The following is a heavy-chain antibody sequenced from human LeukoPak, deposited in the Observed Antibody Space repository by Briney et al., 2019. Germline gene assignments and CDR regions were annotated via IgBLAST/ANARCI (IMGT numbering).Heavy chain of an antibody. CDR1: GGSISSSSYY. D-gene: IGHD3-3*01. J-gene: IGHJ4*02. CDR2: IYYSGST. Sequence: SETLSLTCTVSGGSISSSSYYWGWIRQPPGKGLEWIGSIYYSGSTYYNPSLKSRVTISVDTSKSQFSLKLSSVTAADTAIYYCARLIWSGNYTFNYFDYWGQGTLVTVSS. V-gene: IGHV4-39*01. CDR3: ARLIWSGNYTFNYFDY.